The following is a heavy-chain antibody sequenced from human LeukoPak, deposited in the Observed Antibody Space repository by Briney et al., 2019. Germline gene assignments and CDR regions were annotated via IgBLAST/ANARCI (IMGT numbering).Heavy chain of an antibody. CDR2: ISGSGGST. Sequence: GSLKLSWATSGFPLSRYAMELVRPAPGKGLEWVSAISGSGGSTYYADSVKGRLTISRDNSKNTLYLQMNSLRAEDTAVYYCAKDTLSYDYWGQGTLVTVSS. CDR1: GFPLSRYA. J-gene: IGHJ4*02. D-gene: IGHD3-10*01. V-gene: IGHV3-23*01. CDR3: AKDTLSYDY.